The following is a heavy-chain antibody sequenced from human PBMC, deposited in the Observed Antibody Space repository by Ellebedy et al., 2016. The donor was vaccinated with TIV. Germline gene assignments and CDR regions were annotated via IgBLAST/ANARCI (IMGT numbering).Heavy chain of an antibody. V-gene: IGHV3-33*01. D-gene: IGHD4-23*01. CDR3: ARDSRGRWTPFDH. CDR2: IWYDGTDE. Sequence: GESLKISCAASGFSFSSYGIHWVRQSPGKGLEWMAFIWYDGTDESYAESVEGRFSISRDNSKNTLYLHMKSLRAEDTAIYYCARDSRGRWTPFDHWGQGTVVAVSS. CDR1: GFSFSSYG. J-gene: IGHJ4*02.